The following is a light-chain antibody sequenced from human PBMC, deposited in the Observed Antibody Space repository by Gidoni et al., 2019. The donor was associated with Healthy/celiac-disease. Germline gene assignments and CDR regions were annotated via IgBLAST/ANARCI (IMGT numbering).Light chain of an antibody. Sequence: EIVMAQSPATLSGSPGERATLSCRARQSASSNLAWYQQTPGQAPRLLIYGASTRATGIPASFRGSGSGTEFTLTISSLQSEDFAVYYCQQYNNWPPLFGGGTKVEIK. V-gene: IGKV3-15*01. J-gene: IGKJ4*01. CDR1: QSASSN. CDR2: GAS. CDR3: QQYNNWPPL.